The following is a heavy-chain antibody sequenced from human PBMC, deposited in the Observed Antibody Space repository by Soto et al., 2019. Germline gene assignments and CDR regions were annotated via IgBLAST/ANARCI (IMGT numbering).Heavy chain of an antibody. CDR1: GFTFSSYE. CDR3: ARDRWFGELSDYYYMDV. V-gene: IGHV3-48*03. CDR2: ISSSGSTI. J-gene: IGHJ6*03. D-gene: IGHD3-10*01. Sequence: GGSLRLSCAASGFTFSSYEMNWVRQAPGKGLEWVSYISSSGSTIYYADSVKGRFTISRDNAKNSLYLQMNSLRAEDTAVYYCARDRWFGELSDYYYMDVWGKGTTVTVSS.